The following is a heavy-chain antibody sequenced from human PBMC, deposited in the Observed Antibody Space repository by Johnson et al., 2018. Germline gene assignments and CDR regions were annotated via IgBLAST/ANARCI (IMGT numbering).Heavy chain of an antibody. CDR1: GFTFNNYA. CDR3: TRGLSMT. V-gene: IGHV3-23*04. J-gene: IGHJ3*01. CDR2: VSRSGGTT. Sequence: VQLVESGGGLVQPGGSLRLSCVTSGFTFNNYAMNWVRQTPGRGLQWVASVSRSGGTTYYADSVKGRFTISRDNSTNTLLLQMSSLRADDTAVYYCTRGLSMTWGQGTMVTVSS.